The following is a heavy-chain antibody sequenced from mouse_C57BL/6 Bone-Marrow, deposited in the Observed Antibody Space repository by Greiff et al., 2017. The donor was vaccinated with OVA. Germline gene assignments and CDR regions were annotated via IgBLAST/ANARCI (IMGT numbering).Heavy chain of an antibody. CDR1: GYTFTSYW. V-gene: IGHV1-7*01. D-gene: IGHD2-3*01. J-gene: IGHJ3*01. Sequence: QVQLQQSGAELAKPGASVKLSCKASGYTFTSYWMHWVKQRPGQGLEWIGYINPSSGYTKYNQTFKAKATLTADKSSSTAYMQLSSLTYEDSAVYYCARRLGDGYYRWFAYWGQGTLVTVSA. CDR2: INPSSGYT. CDR3: ARRLGDGYYRWFAY.